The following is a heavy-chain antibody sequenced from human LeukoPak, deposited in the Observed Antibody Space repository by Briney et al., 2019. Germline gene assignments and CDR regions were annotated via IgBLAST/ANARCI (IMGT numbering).Heavy chain of an antibody. CDR1: GYTFINYG. CDR2: ISAYNDNT. J-gene: IGHJ3*02. CDR3: ARDEGAKIAFHI. V-gene: IGHV1-18*01. D-gene: IGHD1-26*01. Sequence: ASVKVSCKASGYTFINYGISWVRQAPGQGLEWMGWISAYNDNTKYAQKLQGRVTMTTDTSTSTAYMELRSLRSDDTAVYYCARDEGAKIAFHIWGQGTMVTVSS.